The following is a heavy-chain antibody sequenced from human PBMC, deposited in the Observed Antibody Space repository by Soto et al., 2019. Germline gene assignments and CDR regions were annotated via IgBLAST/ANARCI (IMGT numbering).Heavy chain of an antibody. D-gene: IGHD3-3*01. CDR2: IYYSGST. CDR3: ARGYDFWSGPQYYFDY. J-gene: IGHJ4*02. Sequence: NPSETLSLTCTGSGGHISSYYWSLIRQPPGKGLEWIGYIYYSGSTNYNPSLKSRVTISVDTSKNQFSLKLSSVTAADTAVYCCARGYDFWSGPQYYFDYWGQGTLVTVS. V-gene: IGHV4-59*01. CDR1: GGHISSYY.